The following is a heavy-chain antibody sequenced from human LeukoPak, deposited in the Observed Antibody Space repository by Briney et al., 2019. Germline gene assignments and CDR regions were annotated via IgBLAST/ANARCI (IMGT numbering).Heavy chain of an antibody. J-gene: IGHJ4*02. CDR1: GFTVSSNY. Sequence: PGGSLRLSCAASGFTVSSNYMSWVRQAPGKGLEWVANIKYDGSEKYYVDSVKGRFTTSRDNAKNSVYLQMNSLRAEDTAVYYCATETTVTGWGYWGQGTLVTVSS. D-gene: IGHD4-17*01. V-gene: IGHV3-7*01. CDR2: IKYDGSEK. CDR3: ATETTVTGWGY.